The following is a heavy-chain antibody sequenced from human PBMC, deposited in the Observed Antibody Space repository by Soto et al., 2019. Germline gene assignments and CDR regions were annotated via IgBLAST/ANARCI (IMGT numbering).Heavy chain of an antibody. CDR2: IYYSGST. J-gene: IGHJ6*02. Sequence: SETLSLTCTVSGGSISSYYWSWIRQPPGKGLEWIGYIYYSGSTNYNPSLKSRVTTSVDTSKNQFSLKLSSVTAADTAVYYCARGEDTAHYGMDVWGQGTTVTVSS. CDR3: ARGEDTAHYGMDV. V-gene: IGHV4-59*01. D-gene: IGHD5-18*01. CDR1: GGSISSYY.